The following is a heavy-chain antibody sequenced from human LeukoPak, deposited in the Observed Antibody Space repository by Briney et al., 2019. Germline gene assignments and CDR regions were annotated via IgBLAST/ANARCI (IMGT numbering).Heavy chain of an antibody. Sequence: PSGTLSLTCAASGGSISSTNWWSWVRQPPGKGLEWIGEIYHSGSTNYNPSLKSRVTISADKSKNQFSLKLTYVTAADTAVYYCARDRMGVRAFDYWGQGTLVTVSS. CDR3: ARDRMGVRAFDY. V-gene: IGHV4-4*02. J-gene: IGHJ4*02. D-gene: IGHD3-10*01. CDR2: IYHSGST. CDR1: GGSISSTNW.